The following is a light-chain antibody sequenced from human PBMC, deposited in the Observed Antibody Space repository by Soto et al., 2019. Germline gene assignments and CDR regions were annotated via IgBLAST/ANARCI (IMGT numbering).Light chain of an antibody. V-gene: IGLV2-14*03. CDR1: HNDIGTYDY. CDR2: GVT. J-gene: IGLJ1*01. Sequence: QSVLTPPTSVSWSPGQSITISCTGNHNDIGTYDYVSWYQQHPGRAPRLLIYGVTTRPSGISDRFSASKSGLTASLTISGLQPEDEADYYCSSFTSNRIYVFGPGTKVTVL. CDR3: SSFTSNRIYV.